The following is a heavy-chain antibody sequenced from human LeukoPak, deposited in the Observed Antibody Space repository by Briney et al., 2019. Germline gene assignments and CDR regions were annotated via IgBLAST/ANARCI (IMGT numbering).Heavy chain of an antibody. CDR3: ARYCSGGSCSDY. D-gene: IGHD2-15*01. CDR1: GFTFSSYG. J-gene: IGHJ4*02. CDR2: ISSSSSTI. V-gene: IGHV3-48*02. Sequence: GRSLRLSCAASGFTFSSYGMHWVRQAPGKGLEWVSYISSSSSTINYADSVKGRFTISRDNAKNSLYLQMNSLRDEDTAVYYCARYCSGGSCSDYWGQGTLVTVSS.